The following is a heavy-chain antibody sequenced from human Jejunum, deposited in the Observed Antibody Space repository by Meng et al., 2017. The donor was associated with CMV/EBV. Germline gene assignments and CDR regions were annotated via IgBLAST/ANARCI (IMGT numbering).Heavy chain of an antibody. V-gene: IGHV4-4*07. CDR3: ARDDAWAFDY. CDR1: GDSINNHF. CDR2: ISSSGNT. D-gene: IGHD2-2*01. Sequence: QVHLQESGPGLVRPSETLSLTCSVSGDSINNHFWSWIRQPAGKKLEWIGRISSSGNTNYTPSFKSRVIMSLDTSNNQFFLKLTSVTAADTALYYCARDDAWAFDYWGQGTLVTVSS. J-gene: IGHJ4*02.